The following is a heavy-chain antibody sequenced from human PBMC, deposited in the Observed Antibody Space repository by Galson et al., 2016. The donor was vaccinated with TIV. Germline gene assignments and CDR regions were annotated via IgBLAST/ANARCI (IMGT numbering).Heavy chain of an antibody. D-gene: IGHD2-2*01. Sequence: SVKASCKAAGGTFSSYSISWVRQAPGQGLEWMGRIIPILDITHYAQNFQGRVTMTADKSTSTAYMELNSLRSEDTAIYYCAKDRGRSTTSSYMDVWGKGTTVTISS. V-gene: IGHV1-69*04. CDR1: GGTFSSYS. CDR3: AKDRGRSTTSSYMDV. CDR2: IIPILDIT. J-gene: IGHJ6*03.